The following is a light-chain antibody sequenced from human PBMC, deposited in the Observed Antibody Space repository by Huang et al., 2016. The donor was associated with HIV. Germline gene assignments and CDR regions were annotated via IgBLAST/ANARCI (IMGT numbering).Light chain of an antibody. CDR2: DAS. V-gene: IGKV3-11*01. CDR1: QSVNSY. CDR3: QQRSARPLT. Sequence: EIVLTQSPATLSLSPGKRATLSCRASQSVNSYLAWYQQKPGQAPRLLIYDASNRATGIPARFSGSGSGTDFTLTISNVQSEDFAVYYCQQRSARPLTFGGGTKVEI. J-gene: IGKJ4*01.